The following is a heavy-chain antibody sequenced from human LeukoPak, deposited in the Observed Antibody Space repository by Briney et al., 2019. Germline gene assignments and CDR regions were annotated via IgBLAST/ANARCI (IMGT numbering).Heavy chain of an antibody. Sequence: SETLSLTCAVYGGSFSGYYWSWIRQPPGKGLEWIGEINHSGSTNYNPSLKSRVTISVDTSKNQFSLKLSSVTDADTAVYYCARVGSPYSSSWYWFDPWGRGTLVTVSS. CDR1: GGSFSGYY. D-gene: IGHD6-13*01. CDR3: ARVGSPYSSSWYWFDP. V-gene: IGHV4-34*01. J-gene: IGHJ5*02. CDR2: INHSGST.